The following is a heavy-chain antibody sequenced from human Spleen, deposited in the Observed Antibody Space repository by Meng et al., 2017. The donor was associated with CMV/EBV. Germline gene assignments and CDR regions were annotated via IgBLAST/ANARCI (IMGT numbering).Heavy chain of an antibody. V-gene: IGHV3-49*04. D-gene: IGHD3-9*01. J-gene: IGHJ6*02. CDR3: ARDVTYHDVVTTYFYYYGMDV. Sequence: GESLKISCAASGFTVSSNYMSWVRQAPGKGPEWVGFIRSKAYGETAEYAASVKGRFTISRDDSESIAYLQMSSLTTEDTAVYYCARDVTYHDVVTTYFYYYGMDVWGQGTTVTVSS. CDR1: GFTVSSNY. CDR2: IRSKAYGETA.